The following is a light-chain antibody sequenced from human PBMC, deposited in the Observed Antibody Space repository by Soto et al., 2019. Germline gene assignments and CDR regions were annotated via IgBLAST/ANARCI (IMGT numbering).Light chain of an antibody. J-gene: IGKJ3*01. CDR3: QQRSNWPPVFN. CDR2: DAS. Sequence: EIVLTQSPATLSLSPGARATLSCRASQSVSSYLAWYQQKPGQAPRLLIYDASNRATGIPARFSGSGSGTDFTLTISSLEPEDFAVYYCQQRSNWPPVFNFGPGTKVYI. V-gene: IGKV3-11*01. CDR1: QSVSSY.